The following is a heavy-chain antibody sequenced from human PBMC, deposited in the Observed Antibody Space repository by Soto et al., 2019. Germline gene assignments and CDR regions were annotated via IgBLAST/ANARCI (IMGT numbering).Heavy chain of an antibody. CDR1: GFTFSSYA. J-gene: IGHJ4*02. CDR2: ISYDGSNK. V-gene: IGHV3-30-3*01. CDR3: SRDSIVVVTLYYFEY. D-gene: IGHD3-22*01. Sequence: GGSLRLSCAASGFTFSSYAMHWVRQAPGKGLEWVAVISYDGSNKYYADSVKGRFTISRDNSKNTLYLQMNSLRAEDTAVYYCSRDSIVVVTLYYFEYWGQGTLVTVTS.